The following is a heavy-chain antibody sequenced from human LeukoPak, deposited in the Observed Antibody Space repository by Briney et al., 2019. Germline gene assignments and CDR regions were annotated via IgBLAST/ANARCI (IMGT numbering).Heavy chain of an antibody. CDR3: ARVHTAMVMS. J-gene: IGHJ5*02. CDR2: IYYSGST. CDR1: GGSISSSSYY. V-gene: IGHV4-39*07. Sequence: PSETLSLTCTVSGGSISSSSYYWGWIRQPPGKGLEWIGSIYYSGSTYYNPSLKSRVTISVDTSKNQFSLKLSSVTAADTAVYYCARVHTAMVMSWGQGTLVTVSS. D-gene: IGHD5-18*01.